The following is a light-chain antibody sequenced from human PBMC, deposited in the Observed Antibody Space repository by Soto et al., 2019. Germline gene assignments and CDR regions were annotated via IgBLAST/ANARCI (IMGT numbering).Light chain of an antibody. CDR2: SNN. CDR3: AAWDDSLNGYV. CDR1: SSNIGSNT. V-gene: IGLV1-44*01. J-gene: IGLJ1*01. Sequence: QSVLTQPPSASGTPGQRVTISCSGSSSNIGSNTVNWYQQLPGTAPKLLIYSNNQRPSGVPDRFSGCKSGTSASLAISGLQSEDEADYYCAAWDDSLNGYVFGTGIKVTVL.